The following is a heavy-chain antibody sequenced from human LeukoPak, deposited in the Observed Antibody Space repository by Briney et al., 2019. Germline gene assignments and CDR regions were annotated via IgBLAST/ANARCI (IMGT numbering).Heavy chain of an antibody. Sequence: SGGSLRLSCAASGFTFSDYYMSWIRQAPGKGLEWVSYISSSGSTIYYADSVKGRFTISRDNAKNSLYLQMNSLRAEDTAVYYCARDPNRHIPAAIGAYWGQGTLVTVSS. D-gene: IGHD2-2*01. CDR2: ISSSGSTI. V-gene: IGHV3-11*04. CDR3: ARDPNRHIPAAIGAY. J-gene: IGHJ4*02. CDR1: GFTFSDYY.